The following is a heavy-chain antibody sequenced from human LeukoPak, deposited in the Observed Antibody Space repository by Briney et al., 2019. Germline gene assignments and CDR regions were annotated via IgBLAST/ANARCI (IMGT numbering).Heavy chain of an antibody. Sequence: GGALRLSCAAFGFTFSSYSMNWVRQAPRKGLEWVSSISSSSSYIYYADSVKGRFTISRDNAKNSLYLQMNSLRAEDTAVYYCARHSGYDGFDYWGQGTLVTVSS. CDR3: ARHSGYDGFDY. J-gene: IGHJ4*02. CDR1: GFTFSSYS. D-gene: IGHD5-12*01. CDR2: ISSSSSYI. V-gene: IGHV3-21*01.